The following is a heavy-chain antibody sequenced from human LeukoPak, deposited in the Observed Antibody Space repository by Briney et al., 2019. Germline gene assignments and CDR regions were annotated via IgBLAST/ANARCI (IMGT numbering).Heavy chain of an antibody. Sequence: GGSLRLSCAASGFTFSSYAMTWVRQAPGKGLEWVSAISGSGGSTYYADSVKGRFTISRDNSKNTLYLQMNSLRAEDTAVYYCAKVTRGGYNAFDIWGQGTMVTVSS. J-gene: IGHJ3*02. D-gene: IGHD3-22*01. CDR3: AKVTRGGYNAFDI. V-gene: IGHV3-23*01. CDR1: GFTFSSYA. CDR2: ISGSGGST.